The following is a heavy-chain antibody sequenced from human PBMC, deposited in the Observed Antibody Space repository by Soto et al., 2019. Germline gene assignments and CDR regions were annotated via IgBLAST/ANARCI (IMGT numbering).Heavy chain of an antibody. V-gene: IGHV4-31*03. CDR1: GRSISSGVYY. CDR2: IYYSGST. CDR3: ARGKGDTIFGVVITRPYYYYYGMDV. J-gene: IGHJ6*02. Sequence: TRSLACTVAGRSISSGVYYWSWIRQHPGKGLEWIGYIYYSGSTYYNPSLKSRVTISVDTSKNQFSLKLSSVTAADTAVYYCARGKGDTIFGVVITRPYYYYYGMDVWGQGTTVTVSS. D-gene: IGHD3-3*01.